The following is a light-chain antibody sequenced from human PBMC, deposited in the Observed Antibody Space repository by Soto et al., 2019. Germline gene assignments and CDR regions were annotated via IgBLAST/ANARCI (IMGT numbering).Light chain of an antibody. J-gene: IGLJ2*01. V-gene: IGLV2-11*01. Sequence: QSVLTQPRSVSGSPGQSVTISCTGTSSDVGGYNYVSWYQQHPGQAPKLMIYDVSKRPSGVPDRCSGSKSGNTASLTISGLQAEDEADYYGCAYAGSYTLVFGGGTKVTVL. CDR2: DVS. CDR1: SSDVGGYNY. CDR3: CAYAGSYTLV.